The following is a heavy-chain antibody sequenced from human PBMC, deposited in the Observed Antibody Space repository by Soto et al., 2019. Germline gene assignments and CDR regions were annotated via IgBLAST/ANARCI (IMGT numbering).Heavy chain of an antibody. CDR3: ARHLDLIVATIVFDD. CDR1: GGSISSSSYY. CDR2: IYYSGST. J-gene: IGHJ4*02. V-gene: IGHV4-39*01. Sequence: TLSLTCTVSGGSISSSSYYWGWIRQPPGKGLEWIGSIYYSGSTYYNPSLKSRVTISVDTSKNQFSLKLSSVTAADTAVYYCARHLDLIVATIVFDDWGQGTLVTVSS. D-gene: IGHD5-12*01.